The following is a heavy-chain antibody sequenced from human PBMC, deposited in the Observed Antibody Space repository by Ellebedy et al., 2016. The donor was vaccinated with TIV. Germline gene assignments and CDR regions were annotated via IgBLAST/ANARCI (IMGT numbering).Heavy chain of an antibody. Sequence: SGPTLVQPTQTLTLTCTFSGFSLSTSGMCVSWIRQTPGKALEWLALIDWDDDKYYSTSLKTRLTISKDTSKNQVVLTMTNMDPVDTATYYCARIRVVTAIRYYYYGMDVWGQGTTVTVSS. CDR2: IDWDDDK. D-gene: IGHD2-21*02. J-gene: IGHJ6*02. V-gene: IGHV2-70*01. CDR1: GFSLSTSGMC. CDR3: ARIRVVTAIRYYYYGMDV.